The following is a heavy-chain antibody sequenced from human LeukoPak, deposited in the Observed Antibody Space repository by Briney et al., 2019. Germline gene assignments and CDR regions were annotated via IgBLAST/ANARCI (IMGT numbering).Heavy chain of an antibody. J-gene: IGHJ6*04. D-gene: IGHD3-10*02. CDR2: ISSSGSTI. CDR3: AELGITMIGGV. Sequence: GGSLRLSCAASGFTFSSHEMNWVRQAPGKGLEWVSYISSSGSTIYYADSVKGRFTISRDNAKNSLYLQMNTLRAEDTAVYYCAELGITMIGGVWGKGTTVTISS. CDR1: GFTFSSHE. V-gene: IGHV3-48*03.